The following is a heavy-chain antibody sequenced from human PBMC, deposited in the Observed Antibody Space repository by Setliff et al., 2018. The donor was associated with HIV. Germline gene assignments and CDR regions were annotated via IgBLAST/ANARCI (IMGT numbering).Heavy chain of an antibody. Sequence: SGPTVANPTQTFTLPCTFSGFSLSTRGVGVGWIRQPPGKAVEWHALIYFDDDKRYSPSLKSRLTITKDTYKNQGVLTMNNMDTVDTATDCCEHCPELYSSDVWGQGTLVTVSS. D-gene: IGHD2-8*01. V-gene: IGHV2-5*02. J-gene: IGHJ4*02. CDR1: GFSLSTRGVG. CDR3: EHCPELYSSDV. CDR2: IYFDDDK.